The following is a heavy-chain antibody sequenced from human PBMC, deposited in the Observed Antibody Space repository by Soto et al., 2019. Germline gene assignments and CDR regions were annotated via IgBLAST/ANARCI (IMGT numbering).Heavy chain of an antibody. CDR3: ARHLSSSLYYFDY. CDR1: GYSFTSYW. D-gene: IGHD6-13*01. Sequence: GESLKISCKGSGYSFTSYWISWVRQMPGKGLEWMWRIDPSDSYTNYSPSFQGHVTLSADKSISTAYLQWSSLKASDTAMYYCARHLSSSLYYFDYWGQGTLVTVSS. J-gene: IGHJ4*02. CDR2: IDPSDSYT. V-gene: IGHV5-10-1*01.